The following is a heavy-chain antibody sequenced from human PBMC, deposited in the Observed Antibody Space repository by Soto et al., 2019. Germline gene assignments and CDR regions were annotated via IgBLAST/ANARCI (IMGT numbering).Heavy chain of an antibody. CDR1: GVSISSDNW. CDR2: INHSGST. D-gene: IGHD6-13*01. CDR3: ARDQGSHPGD. V-gene: IGHV4-4*02. Sequence: QVQLQESGPGLVRPSGTVSLTCAVSGVSISSDNWWGWVRQPPGKALEWIGEINHSGSTNYNPSLKSRVTMSVVPSKDLFSLTLNSVTAADTAFYYCARDQGSHPGDWGQGTLVSVSS. J-gene: IGHJ4*02.